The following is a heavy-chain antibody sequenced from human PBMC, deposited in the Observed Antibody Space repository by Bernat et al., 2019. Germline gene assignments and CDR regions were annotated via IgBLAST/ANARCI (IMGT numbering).Heavy chain of an antibody. Sequence: EVQLVESGGGVVRPGGSLRLSCAASGFTFDDYGMSWVRQAPGKGLEWVSGINWNGGSTGYADSVKGRFTISRDNAKNSLYLQMNSLRAEDTALYYYARAAYYYDSSGYRAPVDYWGQGTLVTVSS. CDR1: GFTFDDYG. D-gene: IGHD3-22*01. J-gene: IGHJ4*02. V-gene: IGHV3-20*04. CDR2: INWNGGST. CDR3: ARAAYYYDSSGYRAPVDY.